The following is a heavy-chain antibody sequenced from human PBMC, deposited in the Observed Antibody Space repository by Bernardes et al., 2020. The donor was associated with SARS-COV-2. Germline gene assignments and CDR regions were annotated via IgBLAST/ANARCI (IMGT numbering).Heavy chain of an antibody. V-gene: IGHV3-21*01. Sequence: GGSLRLSCVASGFTFSNHLFSWVRQAPGKGLEWVSSISGDGMYIYYGDSVRGRFTTSRDNTRTSVFLQMESLRAEDTAVYYCARDVGGTDWRFGFDVWGPGTMVHVSS. CDR3: ARDVGGTDWRFGFDV. CDR2: ISGDGMYI. CDR1: GFTFSNHL. J-gene: IGHJ3*01. D-gene: IGHD3-9*01.